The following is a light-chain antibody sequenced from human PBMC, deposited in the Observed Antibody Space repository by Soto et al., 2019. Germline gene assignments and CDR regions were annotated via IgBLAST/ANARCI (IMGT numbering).Light chain of an antibody. Sequence: EIVMTQSQATLSMSPGEIATLSCRASQSIGSNLAWYQHKPGQAPRILIYGASTRATGIPVRFTDSGSGTEFTLTITSLQSEDFAAYYCHQYTNWPSFRQGTQVEI. CDR2: GAS. CDR1: QSIGSN. J-gene: IGKJ1*01. CDR3: HQYTNWPS. V-gene: IGKV3-15*01.